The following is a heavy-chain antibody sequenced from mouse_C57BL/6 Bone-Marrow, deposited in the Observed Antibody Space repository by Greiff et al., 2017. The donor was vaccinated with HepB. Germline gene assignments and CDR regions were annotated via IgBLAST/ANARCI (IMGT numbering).Heavy chain of an antibody. D-gene: IGHD2-2*01. Sequence: EVQLQESGPGLVKPSQSLSLTCSVTGYSITSGYYWNWIRQFPGNKLEWMGYISYDGSNNYNPSLKNRISITRDTSKNQFFLKLNSVTTEDTATYYCARDRGLRRWFAYWGQGTLVTVSA. V-gene: IGHV3-6*01. CDR2: ISYDGSN. CDR3: ARDRGLRRWFAY. J-gene: IGHJ3*01. CDR1: GYSITSGYY.